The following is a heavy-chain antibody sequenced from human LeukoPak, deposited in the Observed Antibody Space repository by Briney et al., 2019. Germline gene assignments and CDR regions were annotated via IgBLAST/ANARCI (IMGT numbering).Heavy chain of an antibody. Sequence: PGGSLRLSCAASGFTFSDYYMSGIRQAPGKGLEGVSYISSSGSTIYYADSVKGRFTISRDNAKNSLYLQMNSLRAEDTAVYYCARFKRGSSGYSFDYWGQGTLVTVSS. CDR3: ARFKRGSSGYSFDY. CDR2: ISSSGSTI. D-gene: IGHD3-22*01. V-gene: IGHV3-11*01. CDR1: GFTFSDYY. J-gene: IGHJ4*02.